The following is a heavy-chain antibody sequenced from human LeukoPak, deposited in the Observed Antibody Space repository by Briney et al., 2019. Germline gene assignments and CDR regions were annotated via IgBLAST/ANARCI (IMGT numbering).Heavy chain of an antibody. Sequence: GGSLRLSCAASGFTFSNYAMTWVRQAPGKGLEWVSSIRGNGGNTYYADSVKGRFTNFRDNSKNTLYLQMNSLRVEDTAIYYCAKALRAAPSTTPGDYWGQGTLVTVSS. D-gene: IGHD6-13*01. CDR2: IRGNGGNT. CDR1: GFTFSNYA. CDR3: AKALRAAPSTTPGDY. V-gene: IGHV3-23*01. J-gene: IGHJ4*02.